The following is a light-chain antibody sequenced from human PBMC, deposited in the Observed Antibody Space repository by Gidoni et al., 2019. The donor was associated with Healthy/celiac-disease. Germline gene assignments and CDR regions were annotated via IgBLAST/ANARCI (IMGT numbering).Light chain of an antibody. CDR1: QSVSSY. CDR3: QQRSNWPPEFT. CDR2: DAS. V-gene: IGKV3-11*01. Sequence: EIVLTQSPATLSLSPGERATLSCRASQSVSSYLAWYQQKPGQAPRLLIYDASNRATGIPARFSVSGSGTDFTLTISSQEPEDFAVYYCQQRSNWPPEFTFGPGTKVDIK. J-gene: IGKJ3*01.